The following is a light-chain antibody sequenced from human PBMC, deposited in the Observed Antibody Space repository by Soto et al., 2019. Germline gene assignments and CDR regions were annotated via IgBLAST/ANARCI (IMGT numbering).Light chain of an antibody. J-gene: IGKJ4*01. CDR2: WAS. CDR3: QQYYTNPFT. V-gene: IGKV4-1*01. Sequence: DFAMTQSPDSLAVSLGERATINCKSSQSVLYSTNNKNYLAWYQQKPGQPPKLLIYWASTRESGVPDRFSGSGSGTDFTLTISSLQAEDVALYFCQQYYTNPFTFGGGTKVEIK. CDR1: QSVLYSTNNKNY.